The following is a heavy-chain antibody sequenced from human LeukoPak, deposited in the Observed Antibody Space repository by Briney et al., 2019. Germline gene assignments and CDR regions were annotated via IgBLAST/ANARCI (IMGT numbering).Heavy chain of an antibody. D-gene: IGHD6-19*01. CDR3: ARQLTRGWYEFDY. J-gene: IGHJ4*02. CDR1: GGSIGSSSYY. CDR2: IYYSGST. Sequence: SETLSLTCTVSGGSIGSSSYYWGWLRPPPGQGLEWIVSIYYSGSTYYNPSLKSRVTISVDTSKNQFLLKLSSVTAADTAVYYCARQLTRGWYEFDYWGQGTLVTVSS. V-gene: IGHV4-39*01.